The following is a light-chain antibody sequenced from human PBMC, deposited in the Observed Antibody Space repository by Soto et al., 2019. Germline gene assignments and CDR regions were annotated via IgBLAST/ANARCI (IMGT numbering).Light chain of an antibody. CDR2: CAA. CDR3: EQYNNWPPENT. CDR1: QSVSSN. J-gene: IGKJ2*01. Sequence: EIVMTQSPATLSLSPGERATLSCRASQSVSSNLVCYQQKPGQAPTSLLYCAATRATGIPARFSGSGSGAAFTLTISSLQSEDFAVYYCEQYNNWPPENTFGQGTKVEIK. V-gene: IGKV3-15*01.